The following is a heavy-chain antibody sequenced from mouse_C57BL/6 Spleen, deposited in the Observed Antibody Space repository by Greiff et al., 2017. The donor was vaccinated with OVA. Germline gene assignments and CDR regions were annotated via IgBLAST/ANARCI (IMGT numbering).Heavy chain of an antibody. CDR2: INPSDSYT. D-gene: IGHD1-1*01. J-gene: IGHJ2*01. V-gene: IGHV1-50*01. CDR1: CYPFTSYW. CDR3: ERRPFFTTVEGYYFDY. Sequence: QVQLKQPGAELVKPGASVKLSCKASCYPFTSYWMQWVKQRPGPGLEWIGEINPSDSYTNYNQKFKGKATFTVQTAASTAYMQLSSLRSEDSGVYYCERRPFFTTVEGYYFDYWAKAPLSQSPQ.